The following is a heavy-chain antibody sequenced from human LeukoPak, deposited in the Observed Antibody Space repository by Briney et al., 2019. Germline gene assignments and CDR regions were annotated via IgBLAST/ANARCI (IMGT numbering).Heavy chain of an antibody. V-gene: IGHV1-69*04. CDR1: GGTFSSYA. CDR2: IIPILGIA. D-gene: IGHD2-15*01. Sequence: ASVKVSCNASGGTFSSYAISWVRQAPGQGLEWMGRIIPILGIANYAQKFQGRVTITADKSTSTAYMELSSLRSEDTAVYYCAARAYCSGGSCFYSHAEYFQHWSQGTLVTVSS. J-gene: IGHJ1*01. CDR3: AARAYCSGGSCFYSHAEYFQH.